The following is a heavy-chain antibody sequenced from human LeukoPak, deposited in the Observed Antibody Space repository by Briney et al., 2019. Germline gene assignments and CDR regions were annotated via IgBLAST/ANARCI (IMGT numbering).Heavy chain of an antibody. V-gene: IGHV4-30-2*01. CDR1: GGSLSSGGYY. Sequence: SGTLSLTCTVSGGSLSSGGYYWSWIRQPPGKGLEWIWYIYHSGRTYYNPSLKSRVTISVDRSKNLFSLKLSSVTAADTAVYYCARDGPESTLDYWGQGTLVTVSS. J-gene: IGHJ4*02. D-gene: IGHD2/OR15-2a*01. CDR2: IYHSGRT. CDR3: ARDGPESTLDY.